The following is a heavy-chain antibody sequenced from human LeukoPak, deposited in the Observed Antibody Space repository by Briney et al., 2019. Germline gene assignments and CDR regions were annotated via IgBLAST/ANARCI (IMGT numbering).Heavy chain of an antibody. Sequence: PGRSLRLSCPASGFTFSSYAMHWVRQAPGKGLEWVAVISYDGSNKYYADSVKGRFTISRDNSKNTLHLQMNSLRAEDTAVYYCARGRVVIPEGPDYWGQGTLVTVSS. J-gene: IGHJ4*02. CDR3: ARGRVVIPEGPDY. CDR2: ISYDGSNK. D-gene: IGHD3-10*01. V-gene: IGHV3-30-3*01. CDR1: GFTFSSYA.